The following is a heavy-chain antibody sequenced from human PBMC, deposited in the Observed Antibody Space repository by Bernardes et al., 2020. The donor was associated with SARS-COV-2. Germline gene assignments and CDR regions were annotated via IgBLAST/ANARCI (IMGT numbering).Heavy chain of an antibody. CDR1: VYTFPSYV. CDR2: ISSYNGNT. J-gene: IGHJ4*02. CDR3: ARSGWTTWLPRTFDY. D-gene: IGHD5-12*01. V-gene: IGHV1-18*01. Sequence: SVKVSCKSSVYTFPSYVISWVRQAPGQGLAWMGLISSYNGNTNYAQKLQGRVTMTTDTSTSTAYMELRSLRADDTAVYYCARSGWTTWLPRTFDYWGQGTLVTVSS.